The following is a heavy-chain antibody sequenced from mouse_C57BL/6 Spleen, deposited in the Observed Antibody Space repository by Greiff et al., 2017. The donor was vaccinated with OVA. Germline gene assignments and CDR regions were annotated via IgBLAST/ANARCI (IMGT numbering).Heavy chain of an antibody. CDR1: GYTFTDYS. Sequence: VQLQQSGPVLVKPGASVKMSCKASGYTFTDYSMNWVKQSHGKSLEWIGVINPYNGGTSYNQKFKGKATLTVDKSSSTAYMELNSLTSEDSAVYYWARWGTTVVATGYYAMDYGGQGASVTVSS. CDR2: INPYNGGT. V-gene: IGHV1-19*01. J-gene: IGHJ4*01. CDR3: ARWGTTVVATGYYAMDY. D-gene: IGHD1-1*01.